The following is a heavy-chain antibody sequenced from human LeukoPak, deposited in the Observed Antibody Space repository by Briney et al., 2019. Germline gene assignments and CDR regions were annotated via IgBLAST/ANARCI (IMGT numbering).Heavy chain of an antibody. D-gene: IGHD5-18*01. J-gene: IGHJ4*02. CDR1: GGTLSSYA. CDR3: ARPDEDRGYSYGYNY. V-gene: IGHV1-69*01. CDR2: IIPIFGTA. Sequence: GASVKVSCKASGGTLSSYAISRVRQAPGQGLEWMGGIIPIFGTANYAQKFQGRVTITADESTSTAYMELSSLRSEDTAVYYCARPDEDRGYSYGYNYWGQGTLVTVSS.